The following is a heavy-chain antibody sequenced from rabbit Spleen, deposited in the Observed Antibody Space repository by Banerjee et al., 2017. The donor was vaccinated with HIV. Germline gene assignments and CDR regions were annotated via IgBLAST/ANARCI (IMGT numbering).Heavy chain of an antibody. CDR1: GFTISSNYW. J-gene: IGHJ6*01. V-gene: IGHV1S45*01. CDR3: ARGSGGSTFHDGMEL. CDR2: IYTSSGST. D-gene: IGHD4-2*01. Sequence: QEQLVESGGDLVKPEGSLTLTCTASGFTISSNYWICWVRQAPGKGLELIACIYTSSGSTCYASWAKGRFTISKTSSTTVTLQMTSLTAADTATYFCARGSGGSTFHDGMELWGQGTLVTVS.